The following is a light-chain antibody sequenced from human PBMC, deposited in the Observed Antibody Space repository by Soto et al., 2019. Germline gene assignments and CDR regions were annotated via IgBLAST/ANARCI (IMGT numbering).Light chain of an antibody. CDR1: QSVRNNY. CDR3: HQYGAPVWT. V-gene: IGKV3-20*01. CDR2: GTS. J-gene: IGKJ1*01. Sequence: EIVLTQSPGTLSLSPGERATLSCWASQSVRNNYLAWYQQRPGQAPRLLIYGTSNRATGIPDRFAGSGSGTDFTLTISRLEPEDFAVYYCHQYGAPVWTFGQRTKVEIK.